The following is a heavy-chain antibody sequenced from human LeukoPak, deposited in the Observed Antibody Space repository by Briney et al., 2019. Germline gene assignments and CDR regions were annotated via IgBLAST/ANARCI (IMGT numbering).Heavy chain of an antibody. D-gene: IGHD6-19*01. CDR3: ASSAGIAVADSHDAFDI. J-gene: IGHJ3*02. CDR1: GYTFTSYD. Sequence: ASVKVSCKASGYTFTSYDINWVRQATGQGLEWMGWMNPNSGSTGYAQKFQGRVTMTRNTSISTAYMELSSLRSEDTAVYYCASSAGIAVADSHDAFDIWGQGTMVTVSS. V-gene: IGHV1-8*01. CDR2: MNPNSGST.